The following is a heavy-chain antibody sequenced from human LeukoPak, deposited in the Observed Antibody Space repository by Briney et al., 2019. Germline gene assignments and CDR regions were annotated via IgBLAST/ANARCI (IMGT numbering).Heavy chain of an antibody. CDR1: GYTFTSYG. J-gene: IGHJ4*02. CDR2: ISAYNGNT. CDR3: ARDADGSGRPFDY. D-gene: IGHD3-10*01. V-gene: IGHV1-18*01. Sequence: ASVKVSCKASGYTFTSYGISWVRQAPGQGLEWMGWISAYNGNTNYAQNLQGRVTMTTETSTSTAYMDLRSLRSDDTAVYYCARDADGSGRPFDYWGQGTLVTVSS.